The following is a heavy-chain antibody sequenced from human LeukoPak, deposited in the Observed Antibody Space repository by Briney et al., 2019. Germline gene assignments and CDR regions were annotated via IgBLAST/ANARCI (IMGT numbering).Heavy chain of an antibody. Sequence: SETLSLTCTVSGGSISSYYWSWIRQPPGKGLEWIGYIYYSGSTKYNPSLKSRVTISVNTSKNQFSLKLSSVTAADTAVYYCARASWGGSGSYYIFDYWGQGTLVTVSS. CDR2: IYYSGST. CDR3: ARASWGGSGSYYIFDY. D-gene: IGHD3-10*01. J-gene: IGHJ4*02. V-gene: IGHV4-59*01. CDR1: GGSISSYY.